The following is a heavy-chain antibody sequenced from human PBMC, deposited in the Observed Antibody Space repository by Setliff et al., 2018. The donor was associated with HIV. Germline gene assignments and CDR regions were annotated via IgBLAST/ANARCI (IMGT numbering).Heavy chain of an antibody. Sequence: LGGSLRLSCAASGLTFSIFDMTWVRQAPGKGLEWVSTITGSAGGNSAHYADSVKGRFTISRDNPKNKLYLQMNRLRAEDTAVYYCARHGGTFDPWGPGTLVTVSS. CDR3: ARHGGTFDP. CDR2: ITGSAGGNSA. CDR1: GLTFSIFD. V-gene: IGHV3-23*01. J-gene: IGHJ5*02.